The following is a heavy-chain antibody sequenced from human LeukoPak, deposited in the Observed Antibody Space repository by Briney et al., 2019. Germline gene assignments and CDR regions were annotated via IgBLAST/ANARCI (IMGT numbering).Heavy chain of an antibody. J-gene: IGHJ3*02. Sequence: PGGSLRLSCAASGFTFSDYYMSWIRQHPGKGLEWIGYISYSGSNHYYPSLTSRVTKSVDTSKSQCSLKLGSVTAADTAVYYCARWGNCSGGSCRLTGSTSGVDIWGQGTMVTVSS. CDR3: ARWGNCSGGSCRLTGSTSGVDI. D-gene: IGHD2-15*01. CDR1: GFTFSDYY. V-gene: IGHV4-59*12. CDR2: ISYSGSN.